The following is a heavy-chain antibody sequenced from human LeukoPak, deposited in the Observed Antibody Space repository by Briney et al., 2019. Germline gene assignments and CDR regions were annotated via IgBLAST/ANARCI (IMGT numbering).Heavy chain of an antibody. Sequence: SETLSLSCTLSGASFRSGGQYWGWIRQTPGKGLEWIGDIFYNGKTNYNPSLKSRVTISLDTSRSQFSLRLSSVTASDTGVYYCARIFDVWGRGTLVTVSS. V-gene: IGHV4-61*08. CDR3: ARIFDV. CDR2: IFYNGKT. CDR1: GASFRSGGQY. J-gene: IGHJ4*02.